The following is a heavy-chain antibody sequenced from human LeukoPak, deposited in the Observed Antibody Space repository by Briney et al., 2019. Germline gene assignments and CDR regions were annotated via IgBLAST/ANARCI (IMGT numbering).Heavy chain of an antibody. CDR3: ASYTTSKWPPWF. Sequence: GGSLRLSCAASGFTFSNSWMHWVRQAPGKGLVWVSNIATDGSIMSYADSVKGRFTISRDNAKNTLFLQMNSLRVEDTAVYYCASYTTSKWPPWFWGQGTLVTVAS. V-gene: IGHV3-74*01. D-gene: IGHD2/OR15-2a*01. J-gene: IGHJ4*02. CDR1: GFTFSNSW. CDR2: IATDGSIM.